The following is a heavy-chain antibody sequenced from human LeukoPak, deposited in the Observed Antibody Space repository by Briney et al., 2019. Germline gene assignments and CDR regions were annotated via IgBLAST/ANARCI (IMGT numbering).Heavy chain of an antibody. CDR2: IYYSGST. CDR1: GGSISSYY. J-gene: IGHJ6*02. Sequence: SETLSLTCTVSGGSISSYYWSWIRQPPGKGLEWIGYIYYSGSTNYNPSLKSRVTISVDTSKNQFSLKLSSVTAADTAVYYCARAPGGVRGVIRLYYYGMDVWGQGTTVTVSS. D-gene: IGHD3-10*01. V-gene: IGHV4-59*01. CDR3: ARAPGGVRGVIRLYYYGMDV.